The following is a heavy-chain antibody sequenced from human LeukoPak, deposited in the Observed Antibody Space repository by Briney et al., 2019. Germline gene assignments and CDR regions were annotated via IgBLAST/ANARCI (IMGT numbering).Heavy chain of an antibody. Sequence: GGSLRLSCAASGFSFSMYSMSWIRQAPGKGLEWVSVISDNGAVTFYGDSVKGRFTISRDNSKNTLYLQMNSLRADDTAVYYCAKADSSGSYYSYYYMDVWGKGTTVTISS. CDR2: ISDNGAVT. J-gene: IGHJ6*03. CDR3: AKADSSGSYYSYYYMDV. D-gene: IGHD3-10*01. V-gene: IGHV3-23*01. CDR1: GFSFSMYS.